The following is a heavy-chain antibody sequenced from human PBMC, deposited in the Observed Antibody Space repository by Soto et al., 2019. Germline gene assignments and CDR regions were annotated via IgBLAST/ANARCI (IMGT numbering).Heavy chain of an antibody. J-gene: IGHJ4*02. CDR2: IGTVGDT. V-gene: IGHV3-13*01. D-gene: IGHD1-26*01. CDR1: GFTFDSYD. CDR3: ARGAPTGSFLFDY. Sequence: EVQLVESGGGLVRPGGSLRLSCAASGFTFDSYDMHWVRQAAGKPLEWVSSIGTVGDTYYQDSVKGRFTFPRDNGKSSLSLQMNSLRVEDTAIYFCARGAPTGSFLFDYWGQGILVAVSS.